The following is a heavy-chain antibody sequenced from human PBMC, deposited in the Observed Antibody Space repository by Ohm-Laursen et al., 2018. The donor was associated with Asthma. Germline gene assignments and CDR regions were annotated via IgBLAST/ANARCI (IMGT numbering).Heavy chain of an antibody. CDR1: GFIFSDYY. D-gene: IGHD2-21*01. J-gene: IGHJ4*02. CDR2: IGNSGSAI. CDR3: AKGPIYYFDY. Sequence: SLRLSCAASGFIFSDYYMSFIRQAPGKGLEWVSYIGNSGSAIYYADSVKGRFTLSRDNAKNSLYLQMNSLRAEGTAVYYCAKGPIYYFDYWGQGTLVTVSS. V-gene: IGHV3-11*01.